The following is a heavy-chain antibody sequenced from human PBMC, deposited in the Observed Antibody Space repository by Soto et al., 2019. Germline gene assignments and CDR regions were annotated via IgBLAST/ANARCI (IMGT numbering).Heavy chain of an antibody. Sequence: GGSLRLSCAASGFTFSSYAMSWVRQAPGKGLEWVSAISHSGDSTYYADSVKGRFTISRDNSENTLYLEVNGLRAEDTAVYYCAHPRFYGGNSHFDYWGRGVLVIVSS. CDR2: ISHSGDST. D-gene: IGHD4-17*01. CDR1: GFTFSSYA. CDR3: AHPRFYGGNSHFDY. V-gene: IGHV3-23*01. J-gene: IGHJ4*02.